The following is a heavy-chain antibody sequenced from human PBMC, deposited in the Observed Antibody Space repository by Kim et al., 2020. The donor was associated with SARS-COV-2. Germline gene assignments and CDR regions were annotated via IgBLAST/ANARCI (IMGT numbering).Heavy chain of an antibody. J-gene: IGHJ5*02. CDR1: GGSISSSSYY. CDR2: IYYSGST. Sequence: SETLSLTCTVSGGSISSSSYYWGWIRQPPGKGLEWIGSIYYSGSTYYNPSLKSRVTLSVDTSKNQFSLKLSSVTAADTAVYYCARVNGDYRWYNWFDPWGQGTLVTVSS. CDR3: ARVNGDYRWYNWFDP. D-gene: IGHD4-17*01. V-gene: IGHV4-39*07.